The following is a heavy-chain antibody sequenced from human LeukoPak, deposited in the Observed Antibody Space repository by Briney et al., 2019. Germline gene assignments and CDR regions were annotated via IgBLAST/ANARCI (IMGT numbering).Heavy chain of an antibody. CDR3: ARSTVLGRDFDY. J-gene: IGHJ4*02. V-gene: IGHV1-2*02. Sequence: ASVEVSCKASGYTFTGYYMHWVRQAPGQGLEWMGWINPNSGGTNYAQKFQGRVTMTRDTSISTAYMELSRLRSDDTAVYYCARSTVLGRDFDYWGQGTLVTVSS. CDR1: GYTFTGYY. CDR2: INPNSGGT. D-gene: IGHD2/OR15-2a*01.